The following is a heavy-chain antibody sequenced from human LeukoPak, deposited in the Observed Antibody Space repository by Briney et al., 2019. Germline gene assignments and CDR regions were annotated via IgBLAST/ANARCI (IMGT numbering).Heavy chain of an antibody. J-gene: IGHJ4*02. CDR3: ARGQGGSGYFDY. CDR1: GGSFSGYY. Sequence: SETLSLTCAVYGGSFSGYYWSWIRQPSGKGLEWIGEINHSGSTNYNPSLKSRVTISVDTSKNQFSLKLSSVTAADTAVYYCARGQGGSGYFDYWGQGTLVTVSS. CDR2: INHSGST. D-gene: IGHD3-22*01. V-gene: IGHV4-34*01.